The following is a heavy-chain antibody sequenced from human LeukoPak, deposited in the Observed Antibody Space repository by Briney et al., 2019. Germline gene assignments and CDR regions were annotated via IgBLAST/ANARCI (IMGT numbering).Heavy chain of an antibody. V-gene: IGHV3-30*18. CDR3: AKEWPWEFFYYGMNV. Sequence: PGGSLRLSCAASGFTFSSYGMHWVRQAPGKGLEWVAIISYDGSNTNYADSVKGRFTISRDNSKNMLYLQMNSLTAEDTAVYYCAKEWPWEFFYYGMNVWGQGTTVTVS. D-gene: IGHD1-26*01. CDR2: ISYDGSNT. J-gene: IGHJ6*02. CDR1: GFTFSSYG.